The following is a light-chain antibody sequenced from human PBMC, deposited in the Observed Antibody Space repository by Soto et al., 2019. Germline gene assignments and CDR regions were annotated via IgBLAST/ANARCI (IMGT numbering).Light chain of an antibody. CDR3: QQYGSSPTT. J-gene: IGKJ1*01. V-gene: IGKV3-20*01. CDR1: QSVSSN. CDR2: GAS. Sequence: EMVMTQSPATLCVSPGERATLSCRASQSVSSNLACYQQKPGQAPRLLIYGASSRATGIPDRFSGSGSGTDFTLTISRLEPEDFAVYYCQQYGSSPTTFGQGTKVDIK.